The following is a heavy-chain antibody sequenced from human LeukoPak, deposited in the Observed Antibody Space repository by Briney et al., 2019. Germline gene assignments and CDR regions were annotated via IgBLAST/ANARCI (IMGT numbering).Heavy chain of an antibody. CDR2: IYYSGST. J-gene: IGHJ4*02. Sequence: SQTLSLTCTVSGGSISSGGYYWSWIRQHPGTGLEWIGYIYYSGSTYYNPSLKSRVSISVDTSKNQLSLKLCSVTAADTAVYFCARFTSVATIRQPGRYYFDYWGQGTLVTVSS. V-gene: IGHV4-31*03. CDR1: GGSISSGGYY. D-gene: IGHD6-19*01. CDR3: ARFTSVATIRQPGRYYFDY.